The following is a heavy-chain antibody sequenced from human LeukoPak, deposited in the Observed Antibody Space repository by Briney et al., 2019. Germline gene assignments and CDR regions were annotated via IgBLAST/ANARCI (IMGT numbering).Heavy chain of an antibody. CDR2: IFSDGSGP. V-gene: IGHV3-74*01. J-gene: IGHJ4*02. CDR1: GFTFSGHW. CDR3: TRSREYGALFDY. Sequence: GGSLRLSCAAAGFTFSGHWMSWVRRAPGKGLVWVSRIFSDGSGPTYVDSVKGRFTISRDNAKNTVYLQMNSLRAEDTAVYYCTRSREYGALFDYWGQGTLVTVSS. D-gene: IGHD4-17*01.